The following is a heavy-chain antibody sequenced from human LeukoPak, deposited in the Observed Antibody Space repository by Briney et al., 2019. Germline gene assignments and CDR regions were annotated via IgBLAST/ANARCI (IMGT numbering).Heavy chain of an antibody. V-gene: IGHV5-51*01. J-gene: IGHJ5*02. D-gene: IGHD6-19*01. Sequence: GESLKISCKGSGYSFTSYWIGWVRQMPGKGLEWMGIIYPGDSDTRYSPSFQGQVTISAGKSISTAYLQWSSLKASDTAMYYCARRGKYSSGWQNWFDPWGQGTLVTVSS. CDR2: IYPGDSDT. CDR1: GYSFTSYW. CDR3: ARRGKYSSGWQNWFDP.